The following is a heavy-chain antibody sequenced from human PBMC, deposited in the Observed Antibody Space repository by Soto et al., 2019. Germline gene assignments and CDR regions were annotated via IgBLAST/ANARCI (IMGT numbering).Heavy chain of an antibody. CDR2: MNPNSGNT. J-gene: IGHJ6*03. D-gene: IGHD3-3*01. V-gene: IGHV1-8*01. CDR3: ASSPVLRFLEWSEPRSYYMDV. Sequence: ASVKVSCKASGYTFTSYDINWVRQATGQGLEWMGWMNPNSGNTGYAQKFQGRVTMTRNTSISTAYMELSSLRSEDTAVYYCASSPVLRFLEWSEPRSYYMDVWGKGTTVTVSS. CDR1: GYTFTSYD.